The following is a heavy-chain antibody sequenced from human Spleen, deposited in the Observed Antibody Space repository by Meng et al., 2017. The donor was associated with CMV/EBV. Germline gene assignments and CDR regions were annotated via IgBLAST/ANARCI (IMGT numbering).Heavy chain of an antibody. J-gene: IGHJ4*02. CDR1: GFTFSSYA. V-gene: IGHV3-30-3*01. Sequence: GGSLRLSCAASGFTFSSYAMHWVRQAPGKGLEWVAVISYEGSNKYYADSVKGRFTISRDNSKNILYLQMNSLRAVDTGVYYCARAEDSSSWPFDFWGQGTLVTVSS. D-gene: IGHD6-13*01. CDR3: ARAEDSSSWPFDF. CDR2: ISYEGSNK.